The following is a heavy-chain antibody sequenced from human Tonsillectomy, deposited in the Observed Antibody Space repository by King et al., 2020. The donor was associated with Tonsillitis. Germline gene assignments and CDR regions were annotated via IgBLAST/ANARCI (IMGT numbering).Heavy chain of an antibody. Sequence: VQLVESGGGLVQPGGSLRLSCAASGFTVSSNYMTWVRQAPGKGLEWVSIIYSGGTTYDADSVKGRFTISRDNSKNTLYLQMNSLRAEDTAVYYFAKGYCSGDRCRPPRFDPRGQGTLVTVSS. CDR3: AKGYCSGDRCRPPRFDP. J-gene: IGHJ5*02. V-gene: IGHV3-66*01. D-gene: IGHD2-15*01. CDR1: GFTVSSNY. CDR2: IYSGGTT.